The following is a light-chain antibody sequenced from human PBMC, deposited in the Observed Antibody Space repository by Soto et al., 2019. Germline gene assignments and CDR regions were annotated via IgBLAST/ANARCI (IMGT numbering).Light chain of an antibody. J-gene: IGLJ1*01. CDR1: TSNIGRNS. V-gene: IGLV1-47*01. Sequence: QTVVTQAPSVSGAPGRSVTISCSGGTSNIGRNSVNWYQQFPGTAPKLLIYMNDRRPSGVPDRFSGSKSGTSASLAINGLRSDDEADYYCAAWDDNLNAYVFGSGTKLTVL. CDR3: AAWDDNLNAYV. CDR2: MND.